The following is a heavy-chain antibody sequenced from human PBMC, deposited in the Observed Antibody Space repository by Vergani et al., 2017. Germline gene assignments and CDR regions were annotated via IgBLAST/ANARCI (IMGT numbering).Heavy chain of an antibody. V-gene: IGHV1-2*02. CDR2: INPNSGGT. CDR3: MLTMVRGVTWFDP. CDR1: GYTFTGYY. D-gene: IGHD3-10*01. Sequence: QVQLVQSGAEVKKPGASVKVSCKASGYTFTGYYMHWVRQAPGQGLEWMGWINPNSGGTNYAQKLQGRVTMTRDTSISTAYMALSRLRSEDTAVYYCMLTMVRGVTWFDPWGQGTLVTVSS. J-gene: IGHJ5*02.